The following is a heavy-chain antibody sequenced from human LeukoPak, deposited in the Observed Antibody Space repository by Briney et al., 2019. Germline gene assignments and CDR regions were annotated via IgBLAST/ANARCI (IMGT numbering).Heavy chain of an antibody. CDR3: ARTGMGGNVWIDS. J-gene: IGHJ5*01. CDR2: MSPNSGDA. V-gene: IGHV1-8*01. D-gene: IGHD1-26*01. Sequence: ASVKVSCKASGYTFTNYDINWVRQATGQGLEWMGWMSPNSGDADYAEKFKGRVTMTRDTSTSTAYMELTSLTSDDTAIFYCARTGMGGNVWIDSWGQGTLVTVSS. CDR1: GYTFTNYD.